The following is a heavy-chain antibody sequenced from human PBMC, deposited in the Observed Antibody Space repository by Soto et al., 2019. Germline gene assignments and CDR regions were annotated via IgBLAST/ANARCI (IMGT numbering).Heavy chain of an antibody. Sequence: ASVMVSCKDSGGTFSSYAISWVRQAPGQGLEWMGGIIPIFGTANYAQKFQGRVTITTDESTSTAYMELSSLRSEDTAVYYCARALNYYGSGSAYYYGLDVWGQGTTDNVSS. CDR1: GGTFSSYA. V-gene: IGHV1-69*05. D-gene: IGHD3-10*01. CDR2: IIPIFGTA. J-gene: IGHJ6*02. CDR3: ARALNYYGSGSAYYYGLDV.